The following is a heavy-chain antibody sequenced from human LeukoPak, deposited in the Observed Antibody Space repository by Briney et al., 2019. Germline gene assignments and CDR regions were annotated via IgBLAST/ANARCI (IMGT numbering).Heavy chain of an antibody. CDR2: ISWNSGSI. J-gene: IGHJ6*02. Sequence: GGSLRLSCAASGFTFDDYAVHWVRQAPGKGLEWVSGISWNSGSIGYADSVKGRFTISRDNAKNSLYLQMNSLRAEDTALYYCAKDIAGYRYYYYGMDVWGQGTTVTVSS. D-gene: IGHD3-9*01. CDR3: AKDIAGYRYYYYGMDV. CDR1: GFTFDDYA. V-gene: IGHV3-9*01.